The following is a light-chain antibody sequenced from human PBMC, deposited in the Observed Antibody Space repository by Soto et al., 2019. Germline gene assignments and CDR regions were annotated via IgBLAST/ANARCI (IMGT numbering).Light chain of an antibody. CDR2: LGS. J-gene: IGKJ1*01. CDR1: QSLLHSNGYNY. V-gene: IGKV2-28*01. CDR3: MQPLQSWT. Sequence: EIVLTQSPLSLPVTPGEPASISCRSSQSLLHSNGYNYFDWYLQRPGQSPQLLVYLGSNRASGVPDRFSGSGSGTDFTLKISRVEAEDVGVYYCMQPLQSWTFGQGTKVDIK.